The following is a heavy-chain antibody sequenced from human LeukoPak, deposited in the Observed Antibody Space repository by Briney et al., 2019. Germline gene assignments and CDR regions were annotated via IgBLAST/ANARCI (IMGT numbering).Heavy chain of an antibody. D-gene: IGHD3-22*01. V-gene: IGHV3-48*03. Sequence: GGSLRLSCAASGFTFSSYAVHWVRQAPGKGLEWVSYISGSGSTIYYADSVKGRFTISRDNAKNSLYLQMNSLRAEDTAVYYCARYYYDSSGYYYFDYWGQGTLVTVSS. CDR1: GFTFSSYA. CDR3: ARYYYDSSGYYYFDY. J-gene: IGHJ4*02. CDR2: ISGSGSTI.